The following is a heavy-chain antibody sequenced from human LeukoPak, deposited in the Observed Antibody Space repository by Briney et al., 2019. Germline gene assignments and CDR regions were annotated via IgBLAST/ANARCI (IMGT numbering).Heavy chain of an antibody. CDR1: GGSISSGDYY. Sequence: SQTLSLTCTVSGGSISSGDYYWSWIRQPPGKGLEWIGYIYYSGSTYYKPSLKSRVTISVDTSKNQFSLKLSSVTAADTAVYYCASITMVRGVNYWGQGTLVTVSS. J-gene: IGHJ4*02. D-gene: IGHD3-10*01. V-gene: IGHV4-30-4*08. CDR3: ASITMVRGVNY. CDR2: IYYSGST.